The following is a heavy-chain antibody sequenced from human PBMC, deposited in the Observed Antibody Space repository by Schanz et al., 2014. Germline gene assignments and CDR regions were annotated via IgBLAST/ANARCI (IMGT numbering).Heavy chain of an antibody. CDR3: ARDGEAAADCDD. J-gene: IGHJ4*02. Sequence: QVQLVQSGAEVKKPGASVKVSCKASGYTFTSYYMHWVRQAPGQGLEWMGIINPSGGSTSYAQKFQGRVAVTRDTSTSAVCMELSSLRAEDTAVYYCARDGEAAADCDDWGQGTMVNVSS. CDR1: GYTFTSYY. D-gene: IGHD6-13*01. CDR2: INPSGGST. V-gene: IGHV1-46*03.